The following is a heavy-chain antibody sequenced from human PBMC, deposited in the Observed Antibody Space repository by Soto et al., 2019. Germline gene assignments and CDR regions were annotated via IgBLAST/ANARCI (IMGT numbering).Heavy chain of an antibody. J-gene: IGHJ2*01. Sequence: QITLKESGPTLVKPTQTLTLTCTFSGFSLETSGMGLSWIRQPPGNALEWLALIYWDDDKRYSPSLKNRLTITKDTSKTQVVLTLTNVDPVDTATYYCAHSLCHYDNSGYYTYWYLDLWGRGNLVTVSS. V-gene: IGHV2-5*02. D-gene: IGHD3-22*01. CDR3: AHSLCHYDNSGYYTYWYLDL. CDR2: IYWDDDK. CDR1: GFSLETSGMG.